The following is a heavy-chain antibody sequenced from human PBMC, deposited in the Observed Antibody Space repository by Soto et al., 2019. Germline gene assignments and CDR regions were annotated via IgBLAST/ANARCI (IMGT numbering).Heavy chain of an antibody. V-gene: IGHV4-39*01. D-gene: IGHD1-1*01. J-gene: IGHJ1*01. CDR2: IYYDGST. CDR3: TTGVITGNRTMDFQY. CDR1: GYSITSINNY. Sequence: WGTLSLTCTVSGYSITSINNYWGCIRQPPGMGLELIANIYYDGSTFYNPSLKSRVAMSIDTSKNQFSINLTSVTATDKAVYYCTTGVITGNRTMDFQYGGQGISVTVSS.